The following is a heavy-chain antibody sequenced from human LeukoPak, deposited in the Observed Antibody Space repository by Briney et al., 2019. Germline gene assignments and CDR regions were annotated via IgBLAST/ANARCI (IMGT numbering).Heavy chain of an antibody. CDR2: IIPILGIA. Sequence: GASVKVSCKASGGTFSSYAISWVRQAPGQGLEWMGRIIPILGIANYAQKFQGRVTITADKSTSTAYMELSSLRSEDTAVYYCARRRLGSYGPWDRGTTDYWGQGTLVTVSS. V-gene: IGHV1-69*04. CDR3: ARRRLGSYGPWDRGTTDY. D-gene: IGHD3-16*01. CDR1: GGTFSSYA. J-gene: IGHJ4*02.